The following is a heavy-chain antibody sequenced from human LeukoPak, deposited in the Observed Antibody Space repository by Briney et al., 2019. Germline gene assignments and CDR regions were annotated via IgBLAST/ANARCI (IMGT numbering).Heavy chain of an antibody. J-gene: IGHJ4*02. CDR2: NRSKAYGGTT. CDR1: GFTCGDYA. V-gene: IGHV3-49*04. D-gene: IGHD6-19*01. Sequence: SLRLSCTASGFTCGDYAMSWVRQAPGKGLVWVGFNRSKAYGGTTEYAASVKGRFTISRDDSKSIAYLQMNSLKTEDTAVYYCTRVGSSGWYGGDYFDYWGQGTLVTVSS. CDR3: TRVGSSGWYGGDYFDY.